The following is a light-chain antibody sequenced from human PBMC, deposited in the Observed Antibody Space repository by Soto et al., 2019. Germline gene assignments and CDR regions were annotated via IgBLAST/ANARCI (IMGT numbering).Light chain of an antibody. Sequence: QSALTQPASVSRSPGQSITISCTGTSSDVGGYKHVAWYQQYPGKAPKLIIFEVSDRPSGISNRFSGSKAANTASLSISGLQAEDEADYYCSSYKRGATLVFGGGTKVTVL. CDR1: SSDVGGYKH. CDR3: SSYKRGATLV. CDR2: EVS. V-gene: IGLV2-14*01. J-gene: IGLJ2*01.